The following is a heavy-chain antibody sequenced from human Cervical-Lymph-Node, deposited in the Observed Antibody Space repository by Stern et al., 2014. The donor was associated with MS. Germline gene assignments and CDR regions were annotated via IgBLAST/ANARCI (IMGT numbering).Heavy chain of an antibody. CDR2: IDTDGGTT. Sequence: EVQLLESGGGLVQPGGSLRLSCAASGFTFSSYWLHWFRPAPGKGLVWVSRIDTDGGTTNYADSVKGRFTISRDNAENTLYLQMNSLRAEDTAVYYCARDSSGRDDFWGQGTLVTVSS. D-gene: IGHD6-25*01. J-gene: IGHJ4*02. CDR1: GFTFSSYW. V-gene: IGHV3-74*01. CDR3: ARDSSGRDDF.